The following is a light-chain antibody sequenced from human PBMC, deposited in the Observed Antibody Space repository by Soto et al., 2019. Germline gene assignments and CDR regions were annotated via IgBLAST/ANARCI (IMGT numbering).Light chain of an antibody. CDR2: QVS. Sequence: QCALTQPPSVSGSPGQSVTISCTGTSSDVGSYNRVSWYQQPPGTAPKLMIYQVSNRPSGVPDRFSGSKSGNTASLTISGLQAEDEADYYCSSYTSSSTWVLGGGTKLTVL. CDR3: SSYTSSSTWV. V-gene: IGLV2-18*02. J-gene: IGLJ3*02. CDR1: SSDVGSYNR.